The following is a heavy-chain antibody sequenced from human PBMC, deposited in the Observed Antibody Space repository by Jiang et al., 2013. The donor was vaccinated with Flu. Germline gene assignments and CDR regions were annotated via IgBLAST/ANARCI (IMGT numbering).Heavy chain of an antibody. V-gene: IGHV1-2*02. CDR2: INSNSGDT. J-gene: IGHJ5*02. Sequence: SGAEVKKPGTSAKVSCKASGYTFTDNCLHWMRQAPGQGLEWMGWINSNSGDTHYGQKFQGRVTLTRDPSIGTAYMELSDLTYDDTAVYYCARVRGTLVRGVIIDYFDAWGQGVLVTVSS. CDR1: GYTFTDNC. CDR3: ARVRGTLVRGVIIDYFDA. D-gene: IGHD3-10*01.